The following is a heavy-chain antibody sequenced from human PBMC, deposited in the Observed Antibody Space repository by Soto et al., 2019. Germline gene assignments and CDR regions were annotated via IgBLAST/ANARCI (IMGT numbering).Heavy chain of an antibody. CDR3: ARESYGYSGYYYYYGMDV. CDR2: INHSGST. CDR1: GGSFSGYY. V-gene: IGHV4-34*01. J-gene: IGHJ6*02. D-gene: IGHD5-18*01. Sequence: SETLSLTCAVYGGSFSGYYWSWIRQPPGKGLEWIGEINHSGSTNYNPSLKSRVTISVDTSKNQFSLKLSSVTAADTAVYYCARESYGYSGYYYYYGMDVWGRGTTVTVS.